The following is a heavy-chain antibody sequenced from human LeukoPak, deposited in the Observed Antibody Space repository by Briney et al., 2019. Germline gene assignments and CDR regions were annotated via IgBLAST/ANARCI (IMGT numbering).Heavy chain of an antibody. V-gene: IGHV3-7*01. J-gene: IGHJ4*02. Sequence: GGSLRLSCAASGFTFRSYWMSWVRQAPGKGLEWVANINQGGSVKYYVDSVKGRFTISRDDAKNSLYVQMNSLRDEDTAMYYCARVGYSGWNLEYWGQGTLVTVSS. CDR3: ARVGYSGWNLEY. CDR2: INQGGSVK. CDR1: GFTFRSYW. D-gene: IGHD5-12*01.